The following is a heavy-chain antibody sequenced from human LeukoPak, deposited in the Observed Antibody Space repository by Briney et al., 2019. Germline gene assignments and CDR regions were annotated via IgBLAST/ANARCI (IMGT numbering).Heavy chain of an antibody. D-gene: IGHD1-1*01. V-gene: IGHV3-21*01. Sequence: PGGSLRLSCAASGFTFSGYSMNWVRQAPGKGLEWVSSISSSSNYIHYADSVKGRFTISRDNAKNSLYLKVNSLRAEDTAVYYCAAFATSNAQWVNFDFWGQGTLVTVSS. CDR1: GFTFSGYS. CDR3: AAFATSNAQWVNFDF. CDR2: ISSSSNYI. J-gene: IGHJ4*02.